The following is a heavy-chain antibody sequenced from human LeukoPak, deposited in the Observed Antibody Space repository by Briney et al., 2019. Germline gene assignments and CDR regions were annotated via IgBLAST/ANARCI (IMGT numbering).Heavy chain of an antibody. Sequence: SETLSLTCAVSGGSISGGGYSWRWIRQPPGKGLEWIAYIYYSGSTYYSPSLKSRVTISVDRSKNQFSLKLSSVTAADTAVYYCARGMTGFDYWGQGTLVTVSS. J-gene: IGHJ4*02. V-gene: IGHV4-30-2*01. CDR2: IYYSGST. CDR3: ARGMTGFDY. D-gene: IGHD3-10*01. CDR1: GGSISGGGYS.